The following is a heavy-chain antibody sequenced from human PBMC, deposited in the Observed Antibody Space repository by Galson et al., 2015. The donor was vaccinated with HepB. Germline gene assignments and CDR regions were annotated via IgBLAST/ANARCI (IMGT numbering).Heavy chain of an antibody. Sequence: SLRLSCAASGFTFSSYAMHWVRQAPGKGLEWVAVISYDGSNKYYADSVKGRFTISRDNSKNTLYLQMNSLRAEDTAVYYCARGQIVGASITLYYFDYWGQGTLVTVSS. CDR3: ARGQIVGASITLYYFDY. V-gene: IGHV3-30*04. CDR1: GFTFSSYA. CDR2: ISYDGSNK. D-gene: IGHD1-26*01. J-gene: IGHJ4*02.